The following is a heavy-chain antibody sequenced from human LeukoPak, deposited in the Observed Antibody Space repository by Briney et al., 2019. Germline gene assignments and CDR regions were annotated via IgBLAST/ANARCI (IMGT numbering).Heavy chain of an antibody. J-gene: IGHJ5*02. D-gene: IGHD2-21*01. CDR2: ISSSDNSI. V-gene: IGHV3-48*03. Sequence: PGGCLRLSCAASGFTFSNYEMSWVRQAPGKGLEWGSYISSSDNSIYYADSVKGRFTISRDNAKNSLYLQMNSLRAEDTAVYYCARDPVAAGFDRWFDPWGQGTLVTVSS. CDR1: GFTFSNYE. CDR3: ARDPVAAGFDRWFDP.